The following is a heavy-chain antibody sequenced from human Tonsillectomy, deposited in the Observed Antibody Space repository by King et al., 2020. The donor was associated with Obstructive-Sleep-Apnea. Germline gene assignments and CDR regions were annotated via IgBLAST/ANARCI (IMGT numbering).Heavy chain of an antibody. J-gene: IGHJ6*02. CDR3: TTAPSFYCSSTSCSNYYYGMDV. Sequence: VQLVESGGGLVKPGGSLRLSCAASGFTFSNAWMSWVRQAPGKGLEWVGRIKSKTDGGTTDYASPVKGRFTISRDDSKNTLYLQMNSLKTEDTAVYYCTTAPSFYCSSTSCSNYYYGMDVWGQGTTVTVSS. V-gene: IGHV3-15*01. CDR1: GFTFSNAW. CDR2: IKSKTDGGTT. D-gene: IGHD2-2*01.